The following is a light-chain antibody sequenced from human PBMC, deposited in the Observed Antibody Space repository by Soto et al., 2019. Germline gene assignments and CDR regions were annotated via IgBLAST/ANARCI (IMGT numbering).Light chain of an antibody. CDR2: DAS. CDR1: QSVSSNY. CDR3: QQRSHWPT. Sequence: EIVLTQSPGTLSLSPGERATFSCRASQSVSSNYLAWYQQKPGQAPRLLIHDASNRATGIPARFSGSGSGTDFTLTISSLEPEDFAVYYCQQRSHWPTFGQGTKVDIK. V-gene: IGKV3D-20*02. J-gene: IGKJ1*01.